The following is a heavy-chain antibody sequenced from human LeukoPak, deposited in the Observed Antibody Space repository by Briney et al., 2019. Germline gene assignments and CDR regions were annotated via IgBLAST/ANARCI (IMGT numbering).Heavy chain of an antibody. V-gene: IGHV1-46*01. J-gene: IGHJ3*02. Sequence: GASVKVSCKASGYTFTSYYMHWVRQAPGQGLEWMGIINPSGGSTSYAQKFQGRVTMTRDMSTSTVYMELSSLRSEDTAVYYCARDWCSGGDCSDAFDIWGQGTMVTVSS. CDR1: GYTFTSYY. CDR3: ARDWCSGGDCSDAFDI. CDR2: INPSGGST. D-gene: IGHD2-21*02.